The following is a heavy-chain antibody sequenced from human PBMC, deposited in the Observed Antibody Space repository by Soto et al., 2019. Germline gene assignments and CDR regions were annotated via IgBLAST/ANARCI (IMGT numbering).Heavy chain of an antibody. Sequence: QVQLQQWGAGLLKPSETLSLTCAVYGGSFSGYYWSWIRQPPGKGLEWIGEINHSGSTNYNPSLKSRVTISVHTSKNQSSLKLSSVADAETAVYYCARGPGYSWNVCGDGMDVWGQGTTVTVSS. CDR2: INHSGST. CDR3: ARGPGYSWNVCGDGMDV. D-gene: IGHD1-20*01. CDR1: GGSFSGYY. V-gene: IGHV4-34*01. J-gene: IGHJ6*02.